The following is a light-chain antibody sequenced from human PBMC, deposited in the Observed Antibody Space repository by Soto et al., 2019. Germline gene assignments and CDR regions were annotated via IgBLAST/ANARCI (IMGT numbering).Light chain of an antibody. CDR3: QQANSFPFT. Sequence: DFQMTQSPSTLSASVGDRVTITCRAGQHISTYLAWYQQKPGEAPKLLISAASGLGSGVPSRFSGSGSGTDFTLTISSLQPEDFATYYCQQANSFPFTFGGGTKVDIK. CDR1: QHISTY. J-gene: IGKJ4*01. CDR2: AAS. V-gene: IGKV1-12*01.